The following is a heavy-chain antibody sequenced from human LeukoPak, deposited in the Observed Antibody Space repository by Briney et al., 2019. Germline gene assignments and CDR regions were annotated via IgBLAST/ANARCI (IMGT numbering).Heavy chain of an antibody. V-gene: IGHV3-23*01. CDR1: GFTFSSYA. J-gene: IGHJ3*02. CDR2: ISGSGGST. D-gene: IGHD3-22*01. CDR3: ARDLYYDSDSGAFDI. Sequence: GGSLRLSCAASGFTFSSYAMSWVRQAPGKGLEWVSAISGSGGSTYYADSVKGRFTISRDISKNTLYLQMNSLRAEDTAVYYCARDLYYDSDSGAFDIWGQGTMVTVSS.